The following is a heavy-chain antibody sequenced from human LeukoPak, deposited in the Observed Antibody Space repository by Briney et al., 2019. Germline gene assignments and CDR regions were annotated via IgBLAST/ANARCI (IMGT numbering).Heavy chain of an antibody. CDR2: IYYSGST. D-gene: IGHD3-10*01. Sequence: SETLSLTCTVSGGSISSSSYYWGWIRQPPGKGLEWIGSIYYSGSTYYNPSLKSRVTISVDTSKNQFSLKLSSVTAADTAVYYCARNRDYYGSGGPYYFDYWGQGTLVTVSS. CDR1: GGSISSSSYY. J-gene: IGHJ4*02. CDR3: ARNRDYYGSGGPYYFDY. V-gene: IGHV4-39*07.